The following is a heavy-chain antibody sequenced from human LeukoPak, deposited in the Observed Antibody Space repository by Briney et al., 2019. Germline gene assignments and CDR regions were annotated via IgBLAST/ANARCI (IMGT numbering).Heavy chain of an antibody. J-gene: IGHJ4*02. CDR3: AKDNSYSGSVY. D-gene: IGHD1-26*01. CDR2: ISGDGSAT. Sequence: GGSLRLSCAASGFTFSNHAMTWVRQAPGEGLEWVSVISGDGSATYYADSVKGRFTISRDNSKNILYLQMDSLRAGDTAVYYCAKDNSYSGSVYWGQGTLVTVSS. CDR1: GFTFSNHA. V-gene: IGHV3-23*01.